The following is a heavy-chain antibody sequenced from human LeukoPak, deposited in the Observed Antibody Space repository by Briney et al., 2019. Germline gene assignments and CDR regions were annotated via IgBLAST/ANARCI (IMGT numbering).Heavy chain of an antibody. CDR2: ISGSGGST. CDR3: AKGRHGTFRVYSSGWHANDAFDI. CDR1: GFTVSSNY. Sequence: GGSLRLSCAASGFTVSSNYMSWVRQAPGKGLEWVSAISGSGGSTYYADSVKGRFTISRDNSKNTLYLQMNSLRAEDTAVYYCAKGRHGTFRVYSSGWHANDAFDIWGQGTMVTVSS. V-gene: IGHV3-23*01. J-gene: IGHJ3*02. D-gene: IGHD6-19*01.